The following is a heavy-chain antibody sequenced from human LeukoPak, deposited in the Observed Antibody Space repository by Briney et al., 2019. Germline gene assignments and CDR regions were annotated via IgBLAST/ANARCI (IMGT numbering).Heavy chain of an antibody. CDR1: GYTFTSYD. D-gene: IGHD6-13*01. CDR3: ARGYYSSSWYIDYYYGMDV. Sequence: ASVKVSCKASGYTFTSYDINWVRQATGQGLEWMGRMNPNSGNTGYTQKFQGRVTMTRNTSISTAYMELSNLRSEDTAVYYCARGYYSSSWYIDYYYGMDVWGQGTTVTVSS. J-gene: IGHJ6*02. CDR2: MNPNSGNT. V-gene: IGHV1-8*01.